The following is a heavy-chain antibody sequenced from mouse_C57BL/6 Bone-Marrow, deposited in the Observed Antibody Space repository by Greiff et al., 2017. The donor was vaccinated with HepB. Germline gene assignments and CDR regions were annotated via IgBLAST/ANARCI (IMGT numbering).Heavy chain of an antibody. Sequence: QVQLQPSGAELVRPGASVTLSCKASGYTFTDYEMHWVKQTPVHGLEWIGAIDPETGGTAYNQKFKGKAILTADKSSSTAYMELRSLTSEDSAVYYCTRGAMDYWGQGTSVTVSS. V-gene: IGHV1-15*01. CDR2: IDPETGGT. CDR3: TRGAMDY. J-gene: IGHJ4*01. CDR1: GYTFTDYE.